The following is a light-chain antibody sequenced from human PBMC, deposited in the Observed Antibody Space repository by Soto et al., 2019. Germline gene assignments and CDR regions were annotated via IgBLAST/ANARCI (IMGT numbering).Light chain of an antibody. CDR2: EVN. Sequence: QSVLTQPASVSGSPGQSITISCTGTSSDVGAYNYVSWYQQHPGKAPKVMIYEVNNRPSGAANRFSGSTSGNTASLTISGLQADDDADYYCSSYTSSRTYVFGTGTKLTVL. V-gene: IGLV2-14*01. J-gene: IGLJ1*01. CDR3: SSYTSSRTYV. CDR1: SSDVGAYNY.